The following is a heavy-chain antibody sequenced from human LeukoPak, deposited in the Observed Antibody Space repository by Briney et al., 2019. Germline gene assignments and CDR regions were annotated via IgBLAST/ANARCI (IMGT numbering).Heavy chain of an antibody. V-gene: IGHV4-59*01. D-gene: IGHD6-6*01. CDR3: ASSSSSYYYYYGMDV. CDR2: IYYSGST. CDR1: GGSISSYY. Sequence: PSETLSLTCTVSGGSISSYYWSWLRQPPGKGLEWIGYIYYSGSTNYNPSLKSRVTISVDTSKNQFSLKLSSVTAADTAVYYCASSSSSYYYYYGMDVWGQGTTVTVSS. J-gene: IGHJ6*02.